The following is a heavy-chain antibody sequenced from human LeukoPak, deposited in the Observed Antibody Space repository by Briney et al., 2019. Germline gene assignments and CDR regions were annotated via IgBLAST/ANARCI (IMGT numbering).Heavy chain of an antibody. J-gene: IGHJ5*02. D-gene: IGHD5-24*01. CDR1: GYTLTELS. V-gene: IGHV1-24*01. CDR3: ATDHSMANTAWWFDP. CDR2: FDPEDGET. Sequence: ASVKVSCKVSGYTLTELSMHWVRQAPGKGLEWMGGFDPEDGETIYAQKFQGRVTMTRDTSISTAYMELSRLRSEDTAFYYCATDHSMANTAWWFDPWGQGTLVTVSS.